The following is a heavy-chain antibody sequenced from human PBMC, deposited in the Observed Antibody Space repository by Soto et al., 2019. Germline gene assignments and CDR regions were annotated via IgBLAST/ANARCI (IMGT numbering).Heavy chain of an antibody. J-gene: IGHJ5*02. D-gene: IGHD6-13*01. CDR1: GGSISSGGYY. V-gene: IGHV4-31*03. CDR2: IYYSGST. CDR3: ARGEYSSSWYEFSWFDP. Sequence: SETLSLTCTVSGGSISSGGYYWSWIRQHPGKGLEWIGYIYYSGSTYYNPSLKSRVTISVDTSKNQFSLKLSSVTAADTAVYYCARGEYSSSWYEFSWFDPWGQGTLVTV.